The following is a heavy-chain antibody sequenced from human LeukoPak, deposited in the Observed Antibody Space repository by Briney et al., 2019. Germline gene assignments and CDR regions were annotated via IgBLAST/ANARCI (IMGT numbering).Heavy chain of an antibody. CDR2: IYYSGST. CDR3: ARRGGQYDYSIDY. Sequence: SSETLSLTCTVSGGSISSSSYYWGWIRQPPGKGLEWIGSIYYSGSTYYNPSLKSRVTISVDTSKNQFSLKLSSVTAADTAVYYCARRGGQYDYSIDYWGQGTLVTVSS. J-gene: IGHJ4*02. D-gene: IGHD4-11*01. CDR1: GGSISSSSYY. V-gene: IGHV4-39*01.